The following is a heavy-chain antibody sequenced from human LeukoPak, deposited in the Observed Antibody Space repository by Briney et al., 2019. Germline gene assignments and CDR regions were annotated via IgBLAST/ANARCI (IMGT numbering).Heavy chain of an antibody. CDR3: ARGLVHDTSGYYSDY. Sequence: GGSLRLSCAASGFTFNAFWMHWVRQAPGKGLVWVSRINSDGSSIAYADSVKGRFTISRDNAKNTLYLQMNSLKAEDAAVYYCARGLVHDTSGYYSDYWGQETLVTVSS. D-gene: IGHD3-22*01. V-gene: IGHV3-74*01. J-gene: IGHJ4*02. CDR2: INSDGSSI. CDR1: GFTFNAFW.